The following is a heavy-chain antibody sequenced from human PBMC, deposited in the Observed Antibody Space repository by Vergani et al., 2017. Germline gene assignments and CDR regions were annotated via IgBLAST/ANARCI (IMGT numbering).Heavy chain of an antibody. Sequence: QVQLQESGPGLVKPSETLSLTCTVSGGSISSYYWSWIRQPPGKGLEWIGYIYYSGSTNYNPSLKSRVTISVDTSKNQFSLKLSSVTAADTAVYYCASGLGDLFDPWGQETLVTVSS. CDR2: IYYSGST. J-gene: IGHJ5*02. CDR3: ASGLGDLFDP. CDR1: GGSISSYY. V-gene: IGHV4-59*01. D-gene: IGHD3-10*01.